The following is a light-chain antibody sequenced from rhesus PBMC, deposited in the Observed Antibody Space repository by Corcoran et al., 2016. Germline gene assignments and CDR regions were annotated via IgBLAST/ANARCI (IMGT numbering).Light chain of an antibody. CDR1: QNISNW. CDR3: LHYSSGPRT. J-gene: IGKJ1*01. V-gene: IGKV1-22*01. CDR2: KAS. Sequence: DIQMTQSPSSLSASVGDTVTITCRASQNISNWLDWYQQKQGKAPKLLIYKASSLQSGVTSRLTASGSGTNFTTTISSLQPEDFDTYYCLHYSSGPRTFGQGTKVEIK.